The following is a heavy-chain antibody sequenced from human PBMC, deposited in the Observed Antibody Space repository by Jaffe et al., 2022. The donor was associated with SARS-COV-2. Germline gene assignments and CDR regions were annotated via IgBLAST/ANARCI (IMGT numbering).Heavy chain of an antibody. CDR3: AKPYCSSTSCYSGYFDY. CDR2: ISGSGGST. Sequence: EVQLLESGGGLVQPGGSLRLSCAASGFTFSSYAMSWVRQAPGKGLEWVSAISGSGGSTYYADSVKGRFTISRDNSKNTLYLQMNSLRAEDTAVYYCAKPYCSSTSCYSGYFDYWGQGTLVTVSS. CDR1: GFTFSSYA. J-gene: IGHJ4*02. D-gene: IGHD2-2*01. V-gene: IGHV3-23*01.